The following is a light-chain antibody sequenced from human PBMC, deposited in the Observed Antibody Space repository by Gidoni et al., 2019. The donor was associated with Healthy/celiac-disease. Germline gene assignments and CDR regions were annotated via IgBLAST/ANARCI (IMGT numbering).Light chain of an antibody. V-gene: IGLV2-23*01. J-gene: IGLJ2*01. CDR3: CSYAGSSTSRV. Sequence: QPASVSGSPGQSITISCTGTSSDVVSYNLVSWYQQHPGKAPKLMIYEGSKRPSGVSNRFSGSKSGNTASLTISGLQAEDEADYYCCSYAGSSTSRVFGGGTKLTVL. CDR2: EGS. CDR1: SSDVVSYNL.